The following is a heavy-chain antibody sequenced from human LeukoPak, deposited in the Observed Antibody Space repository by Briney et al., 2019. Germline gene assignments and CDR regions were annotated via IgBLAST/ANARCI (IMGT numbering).Heavy chain of an antibody. V-gene: IGHV1-18*01. CDR3: ARDTRGYYDILTRYYHFDY. D-gene: IGHD3-9*01. Sequence: ASVKVSCKASGYTFTSYGISWVRQAPGQGLEWMGWISAYNGNTNYAQKLQGRVTMTTDTSTSTAYMELRSLRSDDTAVYYCARDTRGYYDILTRYYHFDYWGQGTLVTVSS. J-gene: IGHJ4*02. CDR2: ISAYNGNT. CDR1: GYTFTSYG.